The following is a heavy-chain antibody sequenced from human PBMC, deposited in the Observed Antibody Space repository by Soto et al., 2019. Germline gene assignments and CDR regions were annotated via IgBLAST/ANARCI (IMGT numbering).Heavy chain of an antibody. CDR3: ARLTVILAGQVYLDV. D-gene: IGHD3-16*02. V-gene: IGHV4-59*08. J-gene: IGHJ6*04. CDR2: TFDTGNT. CDR1: GVSISSDY. Sequence: QVQLQESGPGLVKPSETLSLSCTVSGVSISSDYWNWVRQRPGKGLVRIGHTFDTGNTASTPYLKCRFNRSVYTSSSQCSWPLRSLPAADMAVYYWARLTVILAGQVYLDVWGKGNAVTVSS.